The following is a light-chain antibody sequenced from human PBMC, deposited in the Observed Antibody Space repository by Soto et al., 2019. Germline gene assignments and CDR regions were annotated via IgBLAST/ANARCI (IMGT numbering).Light chain of an antibody. J-gene: IGLJ2*01. CDR1: SSNIGAGYD. CDR2: GNI. CDR3: HSHDSSLV. Sequence: QSVLTQPPSVSGASGQRVTLSCTGSSSNIGAGYDVHWYQQLPGTAPKLLIYGNINRPSGVPDRFSGSKSGTSASLAITGRPAEDEANHYCHSHDSSLVFGGGTKLTVL. V-gene: IGLV1-40*01.